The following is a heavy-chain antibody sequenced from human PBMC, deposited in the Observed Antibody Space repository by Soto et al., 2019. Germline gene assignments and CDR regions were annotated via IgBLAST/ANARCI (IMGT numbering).Heavy chain of an antibody. CDR3: AKEEAYSSGWGSFDY. CDR2: ISGSGVST. V-gene: IGHV3-23*01. Sequence: EVQLLESGGGLVQPGGSLRLSCAASGFTFSSYAMSWVRQAPGKGLEWVSAISGSGVSTYYADSVKGRFTISRDNSKNPLYLQMNSLRAEDTAVYYCAKEEAYSSGWGSFDYWGQGTLVTVSS. CDR1: GFTFSSYA. D-gene: IGHD6-19*01. J-gene: IGHJ4*02.